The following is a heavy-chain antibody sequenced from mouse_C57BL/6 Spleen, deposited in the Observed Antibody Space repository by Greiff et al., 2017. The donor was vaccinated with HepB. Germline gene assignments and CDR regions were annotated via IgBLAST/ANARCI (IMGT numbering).Heavy chain of an antibody. J-gene: IGHJ2*01. CDR3: ARGALPMVTTHYFHY. V-gene: IGHV1-81*01. Sequence: QVQLQQSGAELARPGASVKLSCKASGYTFTSYGISWVKQRTGQGLEWIGEIYPRSGNTYYNEKFKGKATLTADKSSSTAYMALRSLTSEDSAVYLCARGALPMVTTHYFHYWGQGPTLTVSS. D-gene: IGHD2-2*01. CDR1: GYTFTSYG. CDR2: IYPRSGNT.